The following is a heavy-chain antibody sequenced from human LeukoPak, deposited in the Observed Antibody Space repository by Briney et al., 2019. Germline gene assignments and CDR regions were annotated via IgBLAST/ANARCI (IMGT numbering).Heavy chain of an antibody. J-gene: IGHJ4*02. Sequence: GGSLRLSCAASGFTFTDSYMTWVRQAPGKGLEWLSYISGSGGDTNYADSVRGRFTISRDNAKNSLYLQMNSLRVEDTAVYYCARDPRTVRIWGQGTLVTASS. D-gene: IGHD1-1*01. CDR3: ARDPRTVRI. CDR2: ISGSGGDT. CDR1: GFTFTDSY. V-gene: IGHV3-11*06.